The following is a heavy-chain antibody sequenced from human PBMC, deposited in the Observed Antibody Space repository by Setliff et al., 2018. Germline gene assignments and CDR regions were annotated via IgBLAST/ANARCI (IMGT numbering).Heavy chain of an antibody. CDR1: GYTFTRHG. CDR3: VRDLGQWALDF. V-gene: IGHV1-18*01. Sequence: ASVKVSCKASGYTFTRHGISWVRQDPGQGLEWMGWIRVYDGYTDYAQKFQGRVTMTKDTSTSTAYMELRSLRPDDTAVYYCVRDLGQWALDFWGQGTLVTVSS. D-gene: IGHD1-26*01. J-gene: IGHJ4*02. CDR2: IRVYDGYT.